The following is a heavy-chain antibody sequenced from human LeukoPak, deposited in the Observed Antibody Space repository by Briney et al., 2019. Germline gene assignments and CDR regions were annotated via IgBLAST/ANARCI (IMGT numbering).Heavy chain of an antibody. J-gene: IGHJ4*02. Sequence: ASVKVSCKASGYTFTSYYMHWVRQAPGQGLEWMGIINPSGGSTSYEQKFQGRVTMSRDTSTSTVYMELSSLRSEDTAVYYCAREEFAYYSFDYWGQGTLVTVSS. CDR3: AREEFAYYSFDY. CDR2: INPSGGST. CDR1: GYTFTSYY. D-gene: IGHD2-21*01. V-gene: IGHV1-46*01.